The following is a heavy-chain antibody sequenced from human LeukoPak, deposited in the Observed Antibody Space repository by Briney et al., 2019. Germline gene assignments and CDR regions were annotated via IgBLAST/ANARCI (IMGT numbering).Heavy chain of an antibody. CDR1: GFTFSDYY. J-gene: IGHJ6*02. CDR2: ISSSGSTT. CDR3: ASSPPTYYYYGMDV. Sequence: GGSLRLSCAASGFTFSDYYMSWIRQAPGKGLEWVSYISSSGSTTYYADSVKGRFTISRDNAKNSLYLQMNSLRAEDTAVYYCASSPPTYYYYGMDVWGQGTTVTVSS. V-gene: IGHV3-11*01.